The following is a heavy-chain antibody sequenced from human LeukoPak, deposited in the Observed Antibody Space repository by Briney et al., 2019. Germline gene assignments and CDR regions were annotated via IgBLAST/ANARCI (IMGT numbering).Heavy chain of an antibody. CDR2: IVPIFGTA. V-gene: IGHV1-69*05. CDR3: AGSGRGYSGSYYGD. D-gene: IGHD1-26*01. J-gene: IGHJ1*01. CDR1: GGTFSSYA. Sequence: SVKVSCKASGGTFSSYAISWVRQAPGQGLEWMGGIVPIFGTANYAQKFQGRVTITTDESTSTAYMELSSLRSEDTAVYYCAGSGRGYSGSYYGDWGQGTLVTVSS.